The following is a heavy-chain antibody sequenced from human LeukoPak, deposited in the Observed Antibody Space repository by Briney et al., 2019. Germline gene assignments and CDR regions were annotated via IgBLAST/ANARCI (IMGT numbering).Heavy chain of an antibody. CDR3: ARVAVGGTRAFDI. D-gene: IGHD6-19*01. Sequence: GGSLRLSCAASGFTLSRHGMHWVRQAPGRGLEWLAVVSDDGGLKYYSDSVKGRFTISRDNSKSTLSLQMNSLRGEDTAVYYCARVAVGGTRAFDIWGQGTMVTVSS. CDR1: GFTLSRHG. CDR2: VSDDGGLK. J-gene: IGHJ3*02. V-gene: IGHV3-30*03.